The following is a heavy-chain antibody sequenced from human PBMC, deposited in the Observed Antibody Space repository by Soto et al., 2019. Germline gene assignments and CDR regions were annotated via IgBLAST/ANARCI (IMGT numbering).Heavy chain of an antibody. CDR1: GGSISSYY. V-gene: IGHV4-59*12. Sequence: SETLSLTCTVSGGSISSYYWSWIRQPPGKGLEWIGYIYYSGSTYYNPSLKSRVTISVDTSKNQFPLKLSSVTAADTAVYYCARDAVVAATPFYYYGMDVWGQGTTVTVSS. J-gene: IGHJ6*02. CDR2: IYYSGST. CDR3: ARDAVVAATPFYYYGMDV. D-gene: IGHD2-15*01.